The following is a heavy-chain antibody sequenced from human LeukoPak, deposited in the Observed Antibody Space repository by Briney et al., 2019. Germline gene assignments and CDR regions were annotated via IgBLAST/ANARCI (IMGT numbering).Heavy chain of an antibody. CDR2: IYYSGGT. Sequence: SETLSLTCTVSGGSISGYYWRWIRQPPGKGLEWIGYIYYSGGTNYNPSLKSRVTISVDTSKKQFSLRLSSVTAADTAVYYCARRGGDSSGNFDYWGQGTLVTVSS. J-gene: IGHJ4*02. D-gene: IGHD3-22*01. CDR1: GGSISGYY. V-gene: IGHV4-59*08. CDR3: ARRGGDSSGNFDY.